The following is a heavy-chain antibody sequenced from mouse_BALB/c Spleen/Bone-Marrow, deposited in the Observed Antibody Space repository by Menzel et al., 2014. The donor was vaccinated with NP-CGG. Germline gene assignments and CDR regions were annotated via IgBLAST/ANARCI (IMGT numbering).Heavy chain of an antibody. CDR1: GYAFSGYW. V-gene: IGHV1-80*01. J-gene: IGHJ2*01. Sequence: VQLQQSGAELVRPGSSVKISCKASGYAFSGYWMNWVKQRPGQGLEWIGQIYPGDGDTDYNGKFKGKATLTADKSSSTAYMQLSSLTSEDSAVYFCARGGISVDYWGQGTT. CDR3: ARGGISVDY. CDR2: IYPGDGDT.